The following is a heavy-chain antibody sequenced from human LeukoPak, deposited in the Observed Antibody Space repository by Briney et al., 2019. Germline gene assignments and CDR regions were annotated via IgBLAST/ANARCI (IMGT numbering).Heavy chain of an antibody. CDR2: ISSSSSYI. Sequence: PGGSLRLSCAASGFTFSSYSMNWVRQAPGKGLEWVSSISSSSSYIYYADSVKGRFTISRDNAKNSLYLQMNSLRAEDTAVYYCASNAPCGSSTSCYLGYSGYDYFDYWGQGTLVTVSS. D-gene: IGHD5-12*01. CDR1: GFTFSSYS. CDR3: ASNAPCGSSTSCYLGYSGYDYFDY. J-gene: IGHJ4*02. V-gene: IGHV3-21*01.